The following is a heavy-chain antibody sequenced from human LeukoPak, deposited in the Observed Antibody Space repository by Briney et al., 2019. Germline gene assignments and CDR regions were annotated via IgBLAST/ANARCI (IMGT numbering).Heavy chain of an antibody. CDR2: ISSSGSIT. D-gene: IGHD3-10*01. CDR3: ARTGGAGSPSDT. V-gene: IGHV3-11*01. CDR1: GFIFSDYY. J-gene: IGHJ5*02. Sequence: GCLRLSCAASGFIFSDYYMTWIRQAPGKGLEWVSYISSSGSITYYADSVKGRFTISRDNAKNSLYLEMNSLRDDDTAVYFCARTGGAGSPSDTWGQGTLVTVSS.